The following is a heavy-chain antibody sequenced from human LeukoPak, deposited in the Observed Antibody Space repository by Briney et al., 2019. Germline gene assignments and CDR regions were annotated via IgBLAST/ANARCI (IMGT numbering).Heavy chain of an antibody. D-gene: IGHD2-21*02. Sequence: GASVKVSCKVSGYTFTGYYMHWVRQAPGQGLEWMGWINPSSGGTNYAQKFQGRVTMTRDTSISTAYMELSRLRSDDTAVYYCARVWLCGGDCYHFDYWGQGTLVTVSS. CDR1: GYTFTGYY. CDR3: ARVWLCGGDCYHFDY. V-gene: IGHV1-2*02. CDR2: INPSSGGT. J-gene: IGHJ4*02.